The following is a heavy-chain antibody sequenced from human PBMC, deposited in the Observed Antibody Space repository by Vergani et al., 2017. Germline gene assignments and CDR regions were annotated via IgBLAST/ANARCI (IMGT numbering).Heavy chain of an antibody. D-gene: IGHD3-22*01. CDR1: GYSFTNYW. Sequence: EVQLVQSGAEVNKPGESLKISCQISGYSFTNYWIGWVRQMPGKGLEWMGIIHPADSDTRYSPSFQRQVTISVDKSISTAYLQRSSLRASDSAMYYCARLYGRDSSGSKYFDYWGQGTLVTVSS. CDR3: ARLYGRDSSGSKYFDY. J-gene: IGHJ4*02. CDR2: IHPADSDT. V-gene: IGHV5-51*01.